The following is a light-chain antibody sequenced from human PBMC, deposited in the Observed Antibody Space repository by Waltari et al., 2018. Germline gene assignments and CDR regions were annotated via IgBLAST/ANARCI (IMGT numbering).Light chain of an antibody. Sequence: DIQMTQSPSTLSASVGDRVTITCRASERLSRWLAWYQQKPGMAPKLLIYQAASLEDGGPSRFSGSGFETEFSLSISSLQPEDFTTYYCQQYNTYPWTFGQGTKVEIK. CDR3: QQYNTYPWT. V-gene: IGKV1-5*03. J-gene: IGKJ1*01. CDR2: QAA. CDR1: ERLSRW.